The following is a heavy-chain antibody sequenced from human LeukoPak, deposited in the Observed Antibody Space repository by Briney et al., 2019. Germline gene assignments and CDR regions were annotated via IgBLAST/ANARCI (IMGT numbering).Heavy chain of an antibody. Sequence: PGGSLRLSCAASGFTFSSYAMSWVRQAPGKGLEWVSSISSSSSYIYYADSVKGRFTISRDNAKNSLYLQMNSLRAEDTAVYYCARVGDCTNGVCYNFDYWGQGTLVTVSS. CDR2: ISSSSSYI. J-gene: IGHJ4*02. CDR3: ARVGDCTNGVCYNFDY. V-gene: IGHV3-21*01. CDR1: GFTFSSYA. D-gene: IGHD2-8*01.